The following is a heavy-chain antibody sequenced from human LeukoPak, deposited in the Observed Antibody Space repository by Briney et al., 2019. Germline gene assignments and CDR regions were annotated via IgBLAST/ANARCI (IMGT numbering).Heavy chain of an antibody. CDR3: ARAGYDYVWGSYRYPGHFDY. D-gene: IGHD3-16*02. CDR1: GGSFSGYY. V-gene: IGHV4-34*01. CDR2: INHSGST. J-gene: IGHJ4*02. Sequence: SQTLSLTCAVYGGSFSGYYWSWIRQPPGKGLEWIGEINHSGSTNYNPSLKSRVTLSVDTSKNQFSLKLSSVTAADTAVYYCARAGYDYVWGSYRYPGHFDYWGQGTLVTVSS.